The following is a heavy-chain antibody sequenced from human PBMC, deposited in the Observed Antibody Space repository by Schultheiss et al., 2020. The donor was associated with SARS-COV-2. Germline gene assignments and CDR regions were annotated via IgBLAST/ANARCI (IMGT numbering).Heavy chain of an antibody. CDR3: VRSRYVAAAMDY. CDR1: GFSVSNSW. Sequence: GGSLRLSCAASGFSVSNSWMHWVRQGPGKGLVWVSSIRLDGSTTSYADSVRGRFTISRDNTKNTLHLQMNDLRVEDTAVYYCVRSRYVAAAMDYWGQGAPVTVS. D-gene: IGHD2-15*01. J-gene: IGHJ4*02. CDR2: IRLDGSTT. V-gene: IGHV3-74*01.